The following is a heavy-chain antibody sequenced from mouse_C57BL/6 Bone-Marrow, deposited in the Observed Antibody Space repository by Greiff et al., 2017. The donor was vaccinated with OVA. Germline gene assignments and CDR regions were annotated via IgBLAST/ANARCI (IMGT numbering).Heavy chain of an antibody. J-gene: IGHJ1*03. CDR2: IDPEDGDT. D-gene: IGHD1-1*01. CDR1: GFNIKDYY. V-gene: IGHV14-1*01. CDR3: TTRLLWYFDV. Sequence: VQLQQSGAELVRPGASVKLSCTASGFNIKDYYMHWVKQRPEQGLEWIGRIDPEDGDTEYAPKFQGKATMTAHTSSNTAYLQLSSLTSEDTAVYYCTTRLLWYFDVWGTGTTVTVSS.